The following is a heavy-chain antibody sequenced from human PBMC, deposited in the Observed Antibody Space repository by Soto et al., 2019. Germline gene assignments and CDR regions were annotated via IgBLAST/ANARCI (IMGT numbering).Heavy chain of an antibody. CDR3: ARGLVTTPYYYYYGMDV. CDR2: IYYSGST. V-gene: IGHV4-30-4*01. CDR1: GGSISSGDYY. J-gene: IGHJ6*02. D-gene: IGHD4-4*01. Sequence: ASETLSLTCTVSGGSISSGDYYWSWIRQPPGKGLEWIGYIYYSGSTYYNPSLKSRVTISVDTSKNQFSLKLSSVTAADTAVYYCARGLVTTPYYYYYGMDVWGQGTTVTVSS.